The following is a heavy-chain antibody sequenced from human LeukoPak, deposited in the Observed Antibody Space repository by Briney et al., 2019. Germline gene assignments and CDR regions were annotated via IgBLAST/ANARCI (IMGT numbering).Heavy chain of an antibody. D-gene: IGHD6-19*01. CDR2: IYYSGST. V-gene: IGHV4-39*01. CDR3: ARSIAVESYYMDV. CDR1: GGSISSSSYY. J-gene: IGHJ6*03. Sequence: KSSETLSLTCTVSGGSISSSSYYWGWIRQPPGKGLEWIGSIYYSGSTYYNPSLKSRVTISVDTSKNQFSLKLSSVTAADTAVYYCARSIAVESYYMDVWGKGTTVTISS.